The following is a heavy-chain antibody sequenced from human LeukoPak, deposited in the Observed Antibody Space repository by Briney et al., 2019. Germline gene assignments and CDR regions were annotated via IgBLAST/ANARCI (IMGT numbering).Heavy chain of an antibody. CDR3: AQKPIVAAAAHYRY. D-gene: IGHD6-13*01. J-gene: IGHJ4*02. CDR2: IRYDGSNK. CDR1: GFTFSSYG. V-gene: IGHV3-30*02. Sequence: GGSLRLSCAASGFTFSSYGMHWVRQAPGKGLEWVAFIRYDGSNKYYADSVKGRFTISRDNSKNTLYLQTNSLRAEDTAVYYCAQKPIVAAAAHYRYWGQGTLVTVSS.